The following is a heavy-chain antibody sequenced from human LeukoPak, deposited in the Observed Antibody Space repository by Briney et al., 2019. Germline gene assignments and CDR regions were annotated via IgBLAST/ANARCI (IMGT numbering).Heavy chain of an antibody. CDR2: IYYSGST. J-gene: IGHJ2*01. V-gene: IGHV4-39*01. D-gene: IGHD3-10*01. CDR1: GGSISSSYSY. CDR3: ARRGLLWFGELLLDWYFDL. Sequence: PSETLSLTCTVSGGSISSSYSYWGWIRQPPGKGLEWIGSIYYSGSTYYNPSLKSRVTISVDTSKNQFSLKLSSVTAADTAVYYCARRGLLWFGELLLDWYFDLWGRGTLVTVSS.